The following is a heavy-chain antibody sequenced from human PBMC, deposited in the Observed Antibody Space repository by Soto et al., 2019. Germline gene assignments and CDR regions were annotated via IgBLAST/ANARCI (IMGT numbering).Heavy chain of an antibody. Sequence: ASVKVSCKASGYTFTSYGISWVRQAPGQVPEWMGWISAYNGNTNYAQKLQGRVTMTTDTSTSTAYMELRSLRSDDTAVYYCARRAQPSSGWYRYYYYYGMDVWGQGTTVTVSS. J-gene: IGHJ6*02. D-gene: IGHD6-19*01. CDR1: GYTFTSYG. CDR3: ARRAQPSSGWYRYYYYYGMDV. V-gene: IGHV1-18*04. CDR2: ISAYNGNT.